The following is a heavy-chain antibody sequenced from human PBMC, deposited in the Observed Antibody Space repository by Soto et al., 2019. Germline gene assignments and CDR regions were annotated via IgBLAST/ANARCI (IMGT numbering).Heavy chain of an antibody. CDR3: AKHLGRGYYYGMDV. D-gene: IGHD3-10*01. V-gene: IGHV3-23*01. CDR1: GFTFSSYA. CDR2: ISVSGGST. Sequence: GGSLRLSCAASGFTFSSYAISWVRQAPGKGLEWVSAISVSGGSTYYADSVKGRFTISRDNSKNTLYLQMNSLRAEDTAVYYCAKHLGRGYYYGMDVWGQGTTVTVSS. J-gene: IGHJ6*02.